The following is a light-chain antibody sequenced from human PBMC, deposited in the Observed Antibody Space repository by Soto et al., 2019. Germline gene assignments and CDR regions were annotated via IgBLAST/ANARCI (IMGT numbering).Light chain of an antibody. CDR3: QQYDHLIT. CDR1: QDIRKS. CDR2: DVS. J-gene: IGKJ5*01. Sequence: DIQMTQSTSSLSASVGDRVTITCQASQDIRKSLNWYQQKPGEAPNLLIYDVSNLETGVLSRFSGSGSGTDFTLTIRGLQPEDLATYYCQQYDHLITFGQGTRLEIK. V-gene: IGKV1-33*01.